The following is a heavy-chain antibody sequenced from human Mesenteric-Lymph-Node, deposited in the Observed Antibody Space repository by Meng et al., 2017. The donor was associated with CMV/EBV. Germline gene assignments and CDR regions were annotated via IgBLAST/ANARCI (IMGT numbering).Heavy chain of an antibody. CDR2: INSDGSST. CDR3: ARSHRNGQMWGGYYYYGMDV. CDR1: GFTFSSYW. V-gene: IGHV3-74*01. J-gene: IGHJ6*02. Sequence: GESLKISCAASGFTFSSYWMHWVRQAPGKGLVWVSRINSDGSSTSYADSVKGRFTISRDNAKNTLYLQMNSLRAEDTAVYYCARSHRNGQMWGGYYYYGMDVWGQGTTVTVSS. D-gene: IGHD3-16*01.